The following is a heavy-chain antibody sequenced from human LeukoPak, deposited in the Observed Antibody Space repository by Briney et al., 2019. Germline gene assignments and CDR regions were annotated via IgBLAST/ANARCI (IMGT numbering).Heavy chain of an antibody. J-gene: IGHJ5*02. CDR3: AREISGSSYLTWFDP. Sequence: SETLSLTCTVSGDSISSYYWSWIRQPPGKGLEWIGYIYYSGSTNYNPSLKSRVTISVDTSKNQFSLKLSSVTAADTAVYYCAREISGSSYLTWFDPWGQGTLVTVSS. CDR2: IYYSGST. CDR1: GDSISSYY. D-gene: IGHD6-13*01. V-gene: IGHV4-59*01.